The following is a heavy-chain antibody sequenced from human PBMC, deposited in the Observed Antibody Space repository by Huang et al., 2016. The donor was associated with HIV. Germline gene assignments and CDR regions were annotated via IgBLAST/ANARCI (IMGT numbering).Heavy chain of an antibody. CDR1: GYSFSTNW. Sequence: EVQLVQSGAEVKKPGESLKISCKASGYSFSTNWIVWVRQMPGEGLEWMGSIYPGDSPDASDTRYSPSCQGQVTSSADKSISTAYLRWSSLKASDTAIDYCARGGDGYKLDDWGQGTLVAVFS. CDR2: IYPGDSPDASDT. J-gene: IGHJ4*02. V-gene: IGHV5-51*03. CDR3: ARGGDGYKLDD. D-gene: IGHD3-16*01.